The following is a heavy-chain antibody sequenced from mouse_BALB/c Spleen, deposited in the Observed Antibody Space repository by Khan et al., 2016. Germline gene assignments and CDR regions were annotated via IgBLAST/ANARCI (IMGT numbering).Heavy chain of an antibody. Sequence: VKLQESGAELVRPGSSVKISCKASGYAFSGYWMNWVKQRPGQGLEWIGQIYPGDGDTNYNGKFKGKATLTADKSSSTAYMQLSSLTSEDSAVYFCARGTSFASWGQGTLVTVCA. CDR3: ARGTSFAS. CDR2: IYPGDGDT. V-gene: IGHV1-80*01. CDR1: GYAFSGYW. J-gene: IGHJ3*01.